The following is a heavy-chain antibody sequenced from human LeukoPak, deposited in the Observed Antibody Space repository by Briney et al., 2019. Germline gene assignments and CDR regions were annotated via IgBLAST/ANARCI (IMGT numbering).Heavy chain of an antibody. CDR3: ARGPSGGNGFSY. CDR1: GFTFSSYW. D-gene: IGHD2-15*01. Sequence: GGSLRLSCAASGFTFSSYWMSWVRQAPGKGLEWVANIKQDGSERYYVDSVKGRFTISRDNAKNSLYLQMNNPRAVDTAVYYCARGPSGGNGFSYWGLGTLVTVSS. CDR2: IKQDGSER. J-gene: IGHJ4*02. V-gene: IGHV3-7*04.